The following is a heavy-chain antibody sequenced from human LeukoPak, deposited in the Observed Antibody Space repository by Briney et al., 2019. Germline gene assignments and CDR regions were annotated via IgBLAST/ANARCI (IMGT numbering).Heavy chain of an antibody. CDR2: ISYDGSNK. CDR1: GFTFSSYG. D-gene: IGHD3-22*01. J-gene: IGHJ4*02. Sequence: GRSLRLSCAASGFTFSSYGMHWVRQAPGKGLEWVAVISYDGSNKYYADSVKGRFTISRDNSKNTLYLQMNSLRAEDTAVYYCAKGSGYNLDYWGQGTLVTVSS. V-gene: IGHV3-30*18. CDR3: AKGSGYNLDY.